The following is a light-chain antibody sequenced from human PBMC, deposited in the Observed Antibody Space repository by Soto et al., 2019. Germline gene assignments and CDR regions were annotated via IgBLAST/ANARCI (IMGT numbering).Light chain of an antibody. V-gene: IGKV3-20*01. CDR3: QQYGSSLRT. J-gene: IGKJ2*01. Sequence: EIVLTQSPGTLSLSPGARATLSCRASQSVNGHFLAWYQQKPGQAPRLLIYAASSRATGVPDRFSGSGSGTDFSLTISRLEPEDFAVYYCQQYGSSLRTFGQGTKLEIK. CDR2: AAS. CDR1: QSVNGHF.